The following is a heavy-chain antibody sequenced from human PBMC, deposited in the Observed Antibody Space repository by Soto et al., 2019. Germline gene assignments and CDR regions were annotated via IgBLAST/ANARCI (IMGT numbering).Heavy chain of an antibody. CDR3: ARGRYGDY. Sequence: QVHLVQSGAEVKKPGASVKVSCKASGYTFTSYGITWVRQAPGQGLEWMGWISAHNGNTDYAQKLQGRAIVTRDASTSTAYIELRSLISDDTVVYYCARGRYGDYWGQGALVTVSS. J-gene: IGHJ4*02. V-gene: IGHV1-18*01. CDR1: GYTFTSYG. D-gene: IGHD1-1*01. CDR2: ISAHNGNT.